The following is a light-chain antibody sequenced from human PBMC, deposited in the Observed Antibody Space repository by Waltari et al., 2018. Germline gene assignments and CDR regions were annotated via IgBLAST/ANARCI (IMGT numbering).Light chain of an antibody. J-gene: IGKJ1*01. V-gene: IGKV3-20*01. CDR1: QSGTSIY. CDR3: QQYNTSPRT. CDR2: GAS. Sequence: EIVLTQSPGTLSLSPGERATLSCRASQSGTSIYLAWYQQKPGQAPRLFIYGASSRATGIPDRFSGSGSGTDFTLTISRLEPEDFAVYYCQQYNTSPRTFDQGTRVEIK.